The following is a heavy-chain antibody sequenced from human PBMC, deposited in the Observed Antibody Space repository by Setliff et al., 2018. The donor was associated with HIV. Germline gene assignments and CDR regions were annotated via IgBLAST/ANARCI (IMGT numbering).Heavy chain of an antibody. CDR3: ARDLGIAAAGNWFDP. Sequence: SETLSLTCAVSGYSIRDNFFWGWVRQPPGKGLEWIGSIFYTGTTYYNPSLKSRVTLSLDTSKNQFSLELTSVTAADTAVYYCARDLGIAAAGNWFDPWGQGTLVTVSS. D-gene: IGHD6-13*01. V-gene: IGHV4-38-2*02. CDR1: GYSIRDNFF. CDR2: IFYTGTT. J-gene: IGHJ5*02.